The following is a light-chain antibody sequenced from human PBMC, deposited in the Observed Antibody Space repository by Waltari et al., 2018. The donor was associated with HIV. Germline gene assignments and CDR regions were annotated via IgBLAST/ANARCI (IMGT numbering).Light chain of an antibody. V-gene: IGLV3-25*03. CDR1: SLPKEY. J-gene: IGLJ3*02. CDR2: KDI. Sequence: SYDLTQPPSVSVSPGQTARITCSGDSLPKEYVQWYQQKPGQAPGLLIYKDIKRPSGIPERFSGSTSGTTVTLTISGVQAEDEADYYCQSADTTAWVFGGGTKLTVL. CDR3: QSADTTAWV.